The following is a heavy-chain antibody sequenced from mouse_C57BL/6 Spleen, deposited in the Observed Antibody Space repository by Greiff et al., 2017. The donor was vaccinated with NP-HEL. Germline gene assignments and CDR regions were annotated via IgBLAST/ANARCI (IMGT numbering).Heavy chain of an antibody. V-gene: IGHV1-50*01. D-gene: IGHD1-1*01. Sequence: QVQLKQPGAELVKPGASVKLSCKASGYTFTSYWMQWVKQRPGQGLEWIGEIDPSDSYTNYNQKFKGKATLTVDTSSSTAYMQLSSLTSEDSAVYYCARFPPYYGSSYAMDYWGQGTSVTVSS. J-gene: IGHJ4*01. CDR2: IDPSDSYT. CDR3: ARFPPYYGSSYAMDY. CDR1: GYTFTSYW.